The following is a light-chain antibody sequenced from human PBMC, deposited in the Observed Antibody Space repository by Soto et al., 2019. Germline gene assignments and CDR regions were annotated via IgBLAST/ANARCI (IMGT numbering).Light chain of an antibody. CDR3: LQYDSYRSWT. CDR2: AAS. J-gene: IGKJ1*01. V-gene: IGKV1-17*01. CDR1: ENIGND. Sequence: DIQMTQSPPSLSASVGDRVTITCRASENIGNDLGWYQQQPGKAPKRLIYAASSLQSGVPSRFSGSGSGTEFTLTISSLQPEDSAIYYCLQYDSYRSWTFGQGTKVEIE.